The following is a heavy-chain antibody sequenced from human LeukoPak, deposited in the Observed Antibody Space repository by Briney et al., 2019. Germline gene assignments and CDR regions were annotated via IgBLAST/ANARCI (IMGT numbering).Heavy chain of an antibody. Sequence: ASVKVSCKASGYTFTNYTIHWVRQAPGQRLEWMGWINAGNGNTKYSQKFQDRVTVTRDTSTSTAYMELSSLRSEDTAVYYCAKDEKGYYHDTSGYPDAFDIWGQGTMVTVSS. CDR2: INAGNGNT. D-gene: IGHD3-22*01. V-gene: IGHV1-3*01. CDR3: AKDEKGYYHDTSGYPDAFDI. CDR1: GYTFTNYT. J-gene: IGHJ3*02.